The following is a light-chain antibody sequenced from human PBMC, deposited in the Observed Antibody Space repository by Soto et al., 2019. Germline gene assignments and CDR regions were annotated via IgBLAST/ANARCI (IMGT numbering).Light chain of an antibody. CDR2: KGT. CDR1: SSDVGAYNS. V-gene: IGLV2-23*01. J-gene: IGLJ1*01. Sequence: QSVLAQPASVSGSPGQSITISCTGTSSDVGAYNSVSWYQQHPHRAPQVIIYKGTQRPSGVSNRFSGSTSGNAASLTISALQTDDEADSFCCFSAPASTDVCGTGTKVTVL. CDR3: CFSAPASTDV.